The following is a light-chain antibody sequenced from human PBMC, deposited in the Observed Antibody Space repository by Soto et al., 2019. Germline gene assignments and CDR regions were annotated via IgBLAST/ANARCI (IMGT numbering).Light chain of an antibody. J-gene: IGKJ1*01. CDR2: AAS. V-gene: IGKV1-8*01. CDR1: QGISIY. CDR3: QQYYSYPRT. Sequence: IRMTQSPSSLSASTGDIVAITGGASQGISIYLAWYQQKPGKAPKLLIYAASTLQSGVPSRFSGSGSGTDFTLTISCLQSEDFATYYCQQYYSYPRTFGQGTKVDIK.